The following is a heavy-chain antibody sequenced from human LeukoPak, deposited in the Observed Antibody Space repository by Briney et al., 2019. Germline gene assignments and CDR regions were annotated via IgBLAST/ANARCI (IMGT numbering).Heavy chain of an antibody. CDR3: ARSPGYGDYLYYFDY. D-gene: IGHD4-17*01. Sequence: ASVKVSCKASGYTFTSYYMHWVRQAPGQGLEWMGIINPSGGSTSYAQKFQGRVTMTRDTSTSTVYMELSSLRSEDTAVYYCARSPGYGDYLYYFDYWGQGTLVTVSS. CDR2: INPSGGST. V-gene: IGHV1-46*01. CDR1: GYTFTSYY. J-gene: IGHJ4*02.